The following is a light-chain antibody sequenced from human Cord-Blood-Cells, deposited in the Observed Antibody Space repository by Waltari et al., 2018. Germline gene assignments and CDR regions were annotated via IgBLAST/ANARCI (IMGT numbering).Light chain of an antibody. J-gene: IGLJ2*01. CDR3: CSYAGSSTYVV. Sequence: QSALTQPASVSGSPGQSITISCTGTSSDVGCHNLVSWYQQHPGKAPKRMIYEVSKRPSGVSNRFSGSKSGNTASLTISGLQAEDEADYYCCSYAGSSTYVVFGGGTKLTVL. V-gene: IGLV2-23*02. CDR2: EVS. CDR1: SSDVGCHNL.